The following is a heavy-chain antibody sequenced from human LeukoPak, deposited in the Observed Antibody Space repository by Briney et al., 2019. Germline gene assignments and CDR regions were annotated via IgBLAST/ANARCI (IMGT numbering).Heavy chain of an antibody. Sequence: EASVKVSCKASGYTFTGYYMHWVRQAPGQGLEWMGRINPNSGGTNYAQKFQGRVTMTRDTSISTAYMELRSLRSDDTAVYYCFLRSSGYHTWDDYWGQGTLVTVSS. V-gene: IGHV1-2*06. CDR1: GYTFTGYY. CDR2: INPNSGGT. D-gene: IGHD3-22*01. CDR3: FLRSSGYHTWDDY. J-gene: IGHJ4*02.